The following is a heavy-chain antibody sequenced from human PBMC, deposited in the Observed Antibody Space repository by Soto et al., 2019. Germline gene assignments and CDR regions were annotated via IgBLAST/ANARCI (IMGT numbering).Heavy chain of an antibody. J-gene: IGHJ5*02. D-gene: IGHD3-10*01. CDR2: ISAYNGNT. CDR1: GYTFTSYG. CDR3: ARWWDYYGSGSPSGPWFDP. V-gene: IGHV1-18*01. Sequence: GASVKVSCKASGYTFTSYGISWVRQAPGQGLEWMGWISAYNGNTNYAQKLQGRVTMTTDTSTSTAYMELRSLRSDDTAVYYCARWWDYYGSGSPSGPWFDPWGQGTLVTVSS.